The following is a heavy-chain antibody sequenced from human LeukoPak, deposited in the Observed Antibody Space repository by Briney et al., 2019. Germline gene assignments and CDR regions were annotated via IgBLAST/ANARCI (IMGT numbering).Heavy chain of an antibody. Sequence: GRSLRLSCAASGFTFDDYAMHWVAQAPGKGLELVSGISWNSGSIGYADSVKGRFTISRDNAKNSLYLQMNSLRAEDTALYYCAKDGSGGAYSYYMDVWGKGTTVTVSS. V-gene: IGHV3-9*01. J-gene: IGHJ6*03. CDR3: AKDGSGGAYSYYMDV. CDR1: GFTFDDYA. CDR2: ISWNSGSI. D-gene: IGHD6-19*01.